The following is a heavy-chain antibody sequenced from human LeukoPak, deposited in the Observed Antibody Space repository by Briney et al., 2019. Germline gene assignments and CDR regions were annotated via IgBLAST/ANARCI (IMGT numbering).Heavy chain of an antibody. J-gene: IGHJ6*02. D-gene: IGHD6-13*01. Sequence: PGGSLRLSCAASGFTFSSYWMSWVRQAPGKGLEWVANIKQDGSEKYYVDSVKGRFTISRDNAKNSLYLQMNSLKTEDTAVYYCTRMPGQLVRDYYYGMDVWGQGTTVTVSS. CDR1: GFTFSSYW. CDR2: IKQDGSEK. V-gene: IGHV3-7*03. CDR3: TRMPGQLVRDYYYGMDV.